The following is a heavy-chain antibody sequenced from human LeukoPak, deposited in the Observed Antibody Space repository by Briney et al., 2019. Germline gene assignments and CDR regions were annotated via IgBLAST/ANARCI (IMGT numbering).Heavy chain of an antibody. CDR2: INTNTGNP. CDR3: ARTVRDQGVNWFDP. D-gene: IGHD3-10*02. V-gene: IGHV7-4-1*02. Sequence: ASVKVSCKASGYTFTSYAVNWVRQAPGQGLEWMGWINTNTGNPTYAQGFTGRFVFSLDTSVSTAYLQISSLKAEDTAVYYCARTVRDQGVNWFDPWGQGTLVTVSS. J-gene: IGHJ5*02. CDR1: GYTFTSYA.